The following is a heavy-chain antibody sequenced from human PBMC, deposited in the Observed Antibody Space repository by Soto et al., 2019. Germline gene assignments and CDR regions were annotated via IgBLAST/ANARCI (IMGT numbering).Heavy chain of an antibody. CDR1: GGSISSGGYS. CDR2: IYHSGST. V-gene: IGHV4-30-2*01. J-gene: IGHJ5*02. D-gene: IGHD2-2*01. Sequence: QLQLQESGSGLVKPSQTLSLTCAVSGGSISSGGYSWSWIRQPPGKGLEWIGYIYHSGSTYYNPSLKSRVTISVDRSKNQFSLKLSSVPAADTAVYYCARAPTSHPRGWFDPWGQGTLVTVSS. CDR3: ARAPTSHPRGWFDP.